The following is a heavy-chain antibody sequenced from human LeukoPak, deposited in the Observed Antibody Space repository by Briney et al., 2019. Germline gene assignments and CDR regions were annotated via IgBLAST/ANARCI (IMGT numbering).Heavy chain of an antibody. D-gene: IGHD2/OR15-2a*01. V-gene: IGHV4-59*12. Sequence: SETLSLTCTVSGGSISSFYWSWIRQPPGKGLEWIGYIYYTGSTNYNSSLKSRVTMSVDTSKNQFSLKLTSVTAADTAVYYCARNFRGGSTYLDYWGEGTLVTVSS. CDR3: ARNFRGGSTYLDY. CDR2: IYYTGST. CDR1: GGSISSFY. J-gene: IGHJ4*02.